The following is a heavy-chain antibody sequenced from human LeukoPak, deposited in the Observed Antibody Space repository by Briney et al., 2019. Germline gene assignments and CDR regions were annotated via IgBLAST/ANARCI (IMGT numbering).Heavy chain of an antibody. V-gene: IGHV1-46*01. D-gene: IGHD3-22*01. Sequence: GASVKVSCKASGYTFTSYYMHWVRQAPGQGLEWMGIINPSGGSTSYAQKFQGRVTMTRDTSTSTVYMELSSLRSEDTAVYYCARGGYYDSSGYYKDLDWFDPWGQGTLVTVSS. J-gene: IGHJ5*02. CDR1: GYTFTSYY. CDR3: ARGGYYDSSGYYKDLDWFDP. CDR2: INPSGGST.